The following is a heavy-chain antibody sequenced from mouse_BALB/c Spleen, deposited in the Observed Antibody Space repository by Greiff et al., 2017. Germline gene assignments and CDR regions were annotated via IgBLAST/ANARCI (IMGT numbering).Heavy chain of an antibody. CDR3: ARNTRDYGYAMDY. CDR2: IWSGGST. Sequence: VKLMESGPGLVQPSQSLSITCTVSGFSLTSYGVHWVRQSPGKGLEWLGVIWSGGSTDYNAAFISRLSISKDNSKSQVFFKMNSLQANDTAIYYCARNTRDYGYAMDYWGQGTSVTVSS. V-gene: IGHV2-2*02. J-gene: IGHJ4*01. CDR1: GFSLTSYG. D-gene: IGHD2-4*01.